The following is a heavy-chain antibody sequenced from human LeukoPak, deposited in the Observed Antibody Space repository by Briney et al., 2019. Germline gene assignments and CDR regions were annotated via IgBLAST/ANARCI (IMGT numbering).Heavy chain of an antibody. CDR2: IYYSGST. V-gene: IGHV4-39*07. Sequence: PSETLSLTCTVSGGSISSSSYYWGWIRQPPGKGLEWIGSIYYSGSTYYNPSLKSRVTISVDTSKNQFSLKLSSVTAADTAVYYCARDRYYYDSSGLGNWFDPWGQGTLVTVSS. CDR3: ARDRYYYDSSGLGNWFDP. CDR1: GGSISSSSYY. J-gene: IGHJ5*02. D-gene: IGHD3-22*01.